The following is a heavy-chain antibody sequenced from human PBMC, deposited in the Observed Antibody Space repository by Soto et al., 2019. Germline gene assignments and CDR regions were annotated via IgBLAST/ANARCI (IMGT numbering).Heavy chain of an antibody. Sequence: SETLSLTCAVYGGSFSGYYWSWIRQPPGKGLEWIGEINHSGSTNYNPSLKSRVTISVDTSKNQFSLKLSSVTAADTAVYYCARALYYDSSGYYYYWGQGTLVTVS. CDR3: ARALYYDSSGYYYY. J-gene: IGHJ4*02. V-gene: IGHV4-34*01. CDR2: INHSGST. D-gene: IGHD3-22*01. CDR1: GGSFSGYY.